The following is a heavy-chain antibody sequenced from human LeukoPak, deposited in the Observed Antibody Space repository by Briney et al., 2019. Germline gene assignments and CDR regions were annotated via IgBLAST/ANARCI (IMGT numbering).Heavy chain of an antibody. J-gene: IGHJ5*02. CDR2: IYYSGTT. CDR1: GGSMSSYY. V-gene: IGHV4-59*01. Sequence: SQTLSLTCTVSGGSMSSYYWSWIRQPPGKGLEWIGYIYYSGTTNYNPSLRSRTTISVETSKNQFSLKLSSVTAAATDVYYCARGGIQLWPKSLGDPGGQGTRVSV. D-gene: IGHD5-18*01. CDR3: ARGGIQLWPKSLGDP.